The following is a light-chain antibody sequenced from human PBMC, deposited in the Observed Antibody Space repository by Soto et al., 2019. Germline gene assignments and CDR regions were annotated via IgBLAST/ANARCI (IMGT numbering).Light chain of an antibody. J-gene: IGKJ1*01. CDR2: KAS. V-gene: IGKV1-5*03. CDR3: QQYNSYCT. CDR1: QSISSW. Sequence: DIQMTQSPSTLSASVGDRVTITCRASQSISSWLAWYQQKPGKAPKVLIYKASSLESGVPSRFSGSGSGTEFTLTISSLQPDDFATYYCQQYNSYCTFGQGTNVDIK.